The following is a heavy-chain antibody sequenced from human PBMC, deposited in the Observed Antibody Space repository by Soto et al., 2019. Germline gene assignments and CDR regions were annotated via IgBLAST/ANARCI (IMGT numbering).Heavy chain of an antibody. CDR3: ARSVEP. CDR2: IFYSGTT. CDR1: FGSISSGGYY. V-gene: IGHV4-31*03. Sequence: SETLSLTCPFSFGSISSGGYYWSWIRQHPGKGLEWIGYIFYSGTTYYNPSLKSRVTISVDTSKNQFSLKLSSVTAADTAMYYCARSVEPWGQGTLVTVSS. J-gene: IGHJ5*02.